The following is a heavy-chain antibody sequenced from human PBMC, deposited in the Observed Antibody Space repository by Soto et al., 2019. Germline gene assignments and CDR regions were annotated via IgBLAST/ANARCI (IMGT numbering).Heavy chain of an antibody. CDR2: IKPDSGAT. D-gene: IGHD2-15*01. Sequence: ASVKVSCKASGYTFTGYYIHWVRQAPGHGLEWMGWIKPDSGATKYAPKFQDRVTMSRDTSISTAYIDVSSLRSDDTAVYYCARVEEYTTGSRWYSKFDYWGQGTRVTVSS. CDR1: GYTFTGYY. V-gene: IGHV1-2*02. J-gene: IGHJ4*02. CDR3: ARVEEYTTGSRWYSKFDY.